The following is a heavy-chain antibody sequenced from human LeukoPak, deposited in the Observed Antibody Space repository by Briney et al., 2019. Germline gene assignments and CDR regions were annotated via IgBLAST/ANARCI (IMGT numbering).Heavy chain of an antibody. Sequence: GGSLRLSCAASGFTFSPNYMSWVRQAPGKGLEWVSVIYRDGSTYYADSVKGRFTISRDNSKNTLYLQMNSLRAEDTAVYYCAKDRVSRLQLSDDYWGQGTLVTVSS. D-gene: IGHD1-1*01. J-gene: IGHJ4*02. CDR2: IYRDGST. CDR3: AKDRVSRLQLSDDY. V-gene: IGHV3-53*01. CDR1: GFTFSPNY.